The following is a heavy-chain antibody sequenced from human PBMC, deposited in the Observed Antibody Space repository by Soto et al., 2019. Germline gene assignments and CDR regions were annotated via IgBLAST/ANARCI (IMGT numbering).Heavy chain of an antibody. D-gene: IGHD3-22*01. CDR3: ARLGIAYDSSGYYGDNWFDP. V-gene: IGHV4-59*01. CDR2: IYYSGST. J-gene: IGHJ5*02. CDR1: GGSISSYY. Sequence: PSETLSLTCTVSGGSISSYYWSWIRQPPGRGLDWIGYIYYSGSTNYNPSLKSRVTISVDTSKNQFSLKLSSVTAADTAVYYCARLGIAYDSSGYYGDNWFDPWGQGTLVTVSS.